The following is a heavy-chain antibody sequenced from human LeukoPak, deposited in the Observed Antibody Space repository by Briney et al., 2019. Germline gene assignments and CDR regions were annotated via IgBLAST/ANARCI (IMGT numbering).Heavy chain of an antibody. CDR2: ISAYNGNT. CDR3: ARDGPPRTYCGGDCYPGFDY. V-gene: IGHV1-18*01. D-gene: IGHD2-21*02. Sequence: GASVKVSCKASGYTFSSYGISWVRQAPGQGLEWMGWISAYNGNTNYAQKLQGRVTMTTDISTSTAYMELRSLRSDDAAVYYCARDGPPRTYCGGDCYPGFDYWGQGTLVTVSS. CDR1: GYTFSSYG. J-gene: IGHJ4*02.